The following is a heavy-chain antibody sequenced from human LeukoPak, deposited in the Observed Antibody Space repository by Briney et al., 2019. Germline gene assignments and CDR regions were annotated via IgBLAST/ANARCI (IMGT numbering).Heavy chain of an antibody. V-gene: IGHV3-30-3*01. J-gene: IGHJ3*02. D-gene: IGHD3-22*01. CDR3: ARPYYYDSSGYYDAFDI. CDR1: GFTFCSYA. CDR2: TSYDGSNK. Sequence: GGSLRLSCAASGFTFCSYAMHWVRQAPGKGLEWVAVTSYDGSNKYYADSVKGRFTISRDNSKNTLYLQMNSLRAEDTAVYYCARPYYYDSSGYYDAFDIWGQGTMVTVSS.